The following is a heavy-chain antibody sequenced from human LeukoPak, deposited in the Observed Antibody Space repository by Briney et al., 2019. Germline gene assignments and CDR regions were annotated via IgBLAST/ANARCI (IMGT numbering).Heavy chain of an antibody. CDR3: AQYSGSYFGAFDI. Sequence: SETLSLTRAVYGGSFSGYYWSWIRQPPGKGLEWIGEINHSGSTNYNPSLKSRVTISVDTSKNQFSLKLSSVTAADTAVYYCAQYSGSYFGAFDIWGQGTMVTVSS. CDR2: INHSGST. D-gene: IGHD3-10*01. V-gene: IGHV4-34*01. J-gene: IGHJ3*02. CDR1: GGSFSGYY.